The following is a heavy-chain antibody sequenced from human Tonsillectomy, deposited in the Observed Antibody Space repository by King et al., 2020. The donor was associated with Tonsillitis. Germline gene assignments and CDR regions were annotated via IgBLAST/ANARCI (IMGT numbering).Heavy chain of an antibody. D-gene: IGHD1-14*01. J-gene: IGHJ4*02. CDR1: GFTFSDYY. CDR2: IGNSGTYT. V-gene: IGHV3-11*05. Sequence: VQLVESGGGLVKPGGSLRLSCAASGFTFSDYYMSWIRQAPGKGLEWVSHIGNSGTYTNYADSVKGRFTISRDSAKNSVFLQMNSLIAEDTAVYYCARDISNHGFDYWGPGTLVTVSS. CDR3: ARDISNHGFDY.